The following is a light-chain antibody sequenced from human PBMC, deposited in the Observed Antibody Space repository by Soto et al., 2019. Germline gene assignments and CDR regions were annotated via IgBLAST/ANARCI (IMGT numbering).Light chain of an antibody. Sequence: QSVLTQPASVSXSPGQSITISCTGTNSDIGSYNVVSWYEQHPGKAPKLIIYEVTKRPSGVSNRFSGSKSGNTASLTISGLQTEDEADYYCCSYAGNNVFVFGTGTKVTVL. CDR1: NSDIGSYNV. CDR2: EVT. V-gene: IGLV2-23*02. J-gene: IGLJ1*01. CDR3: CSYAGNNVFV.